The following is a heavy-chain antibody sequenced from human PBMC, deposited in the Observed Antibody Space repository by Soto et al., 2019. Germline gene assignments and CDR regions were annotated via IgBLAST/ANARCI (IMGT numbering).Heavy chain of an antibody. D-gene: IGHD2-15*01. J-gene: IGHJ4*02. CDR3: AKTVSIAVVAAPNFDS. CDR2: ISLGGGST. Sequence: EVQLLESGGGLVQPGGSLRLSCAASGFTFSRFDMSWVRQAPGKGLQLVAGISLGGGSTYYTDSVKGRFTISRANSENTLYLQMNSLRGEDTAVYYCAKTVSIAVVAAPNFDSWGQGTLVTVSS. CDR1: GFTFSRFD. V-gene: IGHV3-23*01.